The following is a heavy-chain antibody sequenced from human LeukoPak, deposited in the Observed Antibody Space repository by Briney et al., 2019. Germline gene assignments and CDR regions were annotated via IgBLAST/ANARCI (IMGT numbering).Heavy chain of an antibody. CDR3: ARAFQELPQLYYYYMDV. CDR2: ISSSGSTI. Sequence: GGSLRLSCAASGFTFSSYEMNWVRQAPGKGLEWVSYISSSGSTIYYADSVRGRFTISRDNAKNSLYLQMNSLRAEDTAVYYCARAFQELPQLYYYYMDVWGKGTTVTVSS. D-gene: IGHD6-13*01. CDR1: GFTFSSYE. J-gene: IGHJ6*03. V-gene: IGHV3-48*03.